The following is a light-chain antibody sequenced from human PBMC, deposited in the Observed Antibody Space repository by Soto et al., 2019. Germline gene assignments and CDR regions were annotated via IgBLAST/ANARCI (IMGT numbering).Light chain of an antibody. V-gene: IGLV1-40*01. CDR3: QSADSSGGYHVI. CDR2: GNS. CDR1: SSNIGAGYD. J-gene: IGLJ2*01. Sequence: QSVLTQPPSVSGAPGQRVTISCTGSSSNIGAGYDVHWYQQLPGTAPKLLIYGNSNRPSGVPDRFSGSKSGTSASLAITGLQAEDEADYYCQSADSSGGYHVIFGGGTKVTVL.